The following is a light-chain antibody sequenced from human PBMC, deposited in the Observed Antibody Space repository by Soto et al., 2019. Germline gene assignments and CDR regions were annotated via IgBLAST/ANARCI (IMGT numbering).Light chain of an antibody. J-gene: IGKJ5*01. CDR1: QSVSSN. V-gene: IGKV3-15*01. Sequence: ELVMTQSPATLSVSPGERATLSCRASQSVSSNLAWSQQKPGQAPRLLIYGASTRATGIPSRFSGSGSGTEFTLTISSLQSEDFAVYSCQQYNNWPPITFGQGTRLEIK. CDR3: QQYNNWPPIT. CDR2: GAS.